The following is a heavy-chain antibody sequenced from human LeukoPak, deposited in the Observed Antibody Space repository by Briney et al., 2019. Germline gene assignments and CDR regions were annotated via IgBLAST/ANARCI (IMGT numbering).Heavy chain of an antibody. Sequence: SETLSLTCAVYGGSFSGYYWSWIRQPPGKGLEWIGEINHSGSTNYNPSLKSRVTISVDTSKNQFSLKLSSVTAADTAVYYCAREGSYYDFWSGPSGATTYAMDVWGQGTTVTVSS. CDR2: INHSGST. V-gene: IGHV4-34*01. CDR3: AREGSYYDFWSGPSGATTYAMDV. CDR1: GGSFSGYY. J-gene: IGHJ6*02. D-gene: IGHD3-3*01.